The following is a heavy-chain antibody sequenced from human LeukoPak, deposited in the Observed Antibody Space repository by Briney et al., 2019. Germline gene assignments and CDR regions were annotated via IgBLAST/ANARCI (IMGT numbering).Heavy chain of an antibody. J-gene: IGHJ4*02. CDR1: GFTFSSYA. D-gene: IGHD3-22*01. Sequence: GGSMRLSCAASGFTFSSYAMSWVRQAPGKGLEWVSAISGSGGRTYYADSVQGRFTISRDNSKNTLYLQMNSLRAEDTAVYYCAKDQPYYDSSGYYYSSFDYWGQGTLVTVSS. CDR3: AKDQPYYDSSGYYYSSFDY. CDR2: ISGSGGRT. V-gene: IGHV3-23*01.